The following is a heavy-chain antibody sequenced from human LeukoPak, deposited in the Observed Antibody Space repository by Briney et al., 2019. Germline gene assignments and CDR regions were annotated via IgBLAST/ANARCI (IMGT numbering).Heavy chain of an antibody. Sequence: PSETLSLTCAVSGGSITTTDFDWAWIRQPPGQGFEWIATISSSGKAYYYPSLMRRVIISVDTSKKQSSLDVTSVPAADTGLFYCARFKGGTGFDYWGRGILVIVS. J-gene: IGHJ4*02. D-gene: IGHD1-26*01. CDR3: ARFKGGTGFDY. CDR1: GGSITTTDFD. V-gene: IGHV4-39*01. CDR2: ISSSGKA.